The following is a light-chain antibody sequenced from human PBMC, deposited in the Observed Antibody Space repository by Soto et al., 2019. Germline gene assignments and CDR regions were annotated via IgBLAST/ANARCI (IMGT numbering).Light chain of an antibody. CDR2: GAS. V-gene: IGKV3-20*01. Sequence: VLTQSPGTLSLSPGESATLSCRASQTVSITYLTWYQQKPGQAPRLLIFGASKRATGIPDRFSGGGSGTDFTLTIGRLEPEDFAVYYCQHYGSSPPITFGQGTRLEIK. CDR1: QTVSITY. CDR3: QHYGSSPPIT. J-gene: IGKJ5*01.